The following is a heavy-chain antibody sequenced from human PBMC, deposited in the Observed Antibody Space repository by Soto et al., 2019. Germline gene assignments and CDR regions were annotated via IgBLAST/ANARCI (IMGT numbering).Heavy chain of an antibody. V-gene: IGHV1-18*01. D-gene: IGHD3-3*01. J-gene: IGHJ5*02. CDR2: ISAYNGNT. CDR1: GYTFTSYG. Sequence: ASVKVSCKASGYTFTSYGISWVRQAPGQGLEWMGWISAYNGNTNYAQKLQGRVTMTTDTSTSTAYMELRSLRSDDTAVYYCARDRRSVDFLSGYLETWFDPWGQGTLVTSPQ. CDR3: ARDRRSVDFLSGYLETWFDP.